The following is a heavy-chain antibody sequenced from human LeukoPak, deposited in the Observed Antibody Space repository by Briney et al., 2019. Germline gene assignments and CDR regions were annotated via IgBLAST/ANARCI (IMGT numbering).Heavy chain of an antibody. Sequence: SETLSLTCAVYGGSFSGYYWSWIRQPPGKGLEWTGEINHSGSTNYNPSLKSRVTISVDTSKNQFSLKLSSVTAADTAVYYCARIVIWGGYSYGERPYYFDYWGQGTLVTVSS. V-gene: IGHV4-34*01. CDR1: GGSFSGYY. CDR3: ARIVIWGGYSYGERPYYFDY. D-gene: IGHD5-18*01. CDR2: INHSGST. J-gene: IGHJ4*02.